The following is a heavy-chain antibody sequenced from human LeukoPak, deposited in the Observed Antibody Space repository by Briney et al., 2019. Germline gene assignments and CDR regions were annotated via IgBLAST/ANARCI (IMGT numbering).Heavy chain of an antibody. D-gene: IGHD3-22*01. CDR2: ITGSDEST. J-gene: IGHJ4*02. V-gene: IGHV3-23*01. CDR3: AKGPLLGSGYHPDY. CDR1: GFTFSSAA. Sequence: GGSLSLSCAASGFTFSSAAMTWVRQAPGKGLGWVSTITGSDESTYYTDSVKGRFTISRDYSKSTLHLQMNSLRVEDTAIYYCAKGPLLGSGYHPDYWGQGTLVTVSS.